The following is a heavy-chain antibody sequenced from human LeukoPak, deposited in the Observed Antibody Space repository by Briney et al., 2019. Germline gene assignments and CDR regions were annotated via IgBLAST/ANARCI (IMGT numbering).Heavy chain of an antibody. CDR2: ISHSGST. CDR3: ARGGGDYQNWFDP. Sequence: PPETLSLTCDVYGESFSGHYWSWIRHPPGRGRGWIGEISHSGSTNYNPSLKSRVTISVDTSKNQFSLKLSSVSAADTAVYYCARGGGDYQNWFDPWGQGTLVTVSS. J-gene: IGHJ5*02. D-gene: IGHD3-16*02. V-gene: IGHV4-34*01. CDR1: GESFSGHY.